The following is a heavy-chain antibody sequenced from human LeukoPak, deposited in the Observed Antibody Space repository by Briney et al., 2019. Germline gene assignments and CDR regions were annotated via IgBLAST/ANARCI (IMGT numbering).Heavy chain of an antibody. CDR1: GFTVSSNY. Sequence: GGSLRLSCAASGFTVSSNYMSWARQAPGKGLEWVSVIYSGGSTYYADSVKGRFTISRDNSKNTLYLQMNSLRAEDMAVYYCARVRRVPRTNWFDPWGQGTLVTVSS. CDR3: ARVRRVPRTNWFDP. J-gene: IGHJ5*02. D-gene: IGHD3-10*01. CDR2: IYSGGST. V-gene: IGHV3-53*01.